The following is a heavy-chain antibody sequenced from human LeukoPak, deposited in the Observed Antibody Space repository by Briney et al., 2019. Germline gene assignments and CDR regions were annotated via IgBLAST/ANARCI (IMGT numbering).Heavy chain of an antibody. V-gene: IGHV3-49*04. J-gene: IGHJ4*02. CDR3: TRDRYSSRNFGY. D-gene: IGHD1-14*01. CDR1: GFTFGDYA. Sequence: PGGSLRLSCTASGFTFGDYAMSWVRQAPGKGLEWVGLISSKAYGAATENAASVKGRFTISRDDSKSIVYLKMNSLKTEDTAIYYCTRDRYSSRNFGYWGRGTLVTVSS. CDR2: ISSKAYGAAT.